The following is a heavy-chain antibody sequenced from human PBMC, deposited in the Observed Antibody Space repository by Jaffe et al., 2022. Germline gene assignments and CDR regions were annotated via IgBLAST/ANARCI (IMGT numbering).Heavy chain of an antibody. J-gene: IGHJ4*02. V-gene: IGHV3-7*05. CDR1: GFTFSSYW. D-gene: IGHD5-18*01. Sequence: EVQLVESGGGLVQPGGSLRLSCAASGFTFSSYWMSWVRQAPGKGLEWVANIKQDGSEKYYVDSVKGRFTISRDNAKNSLYLQMNSLRAEDTAVYYCARVGGYSYGSRNDYWGQGTLVTVSS. CDR2: IKQDGSEK. CDR3: ARVGGYSYGSRNDY.